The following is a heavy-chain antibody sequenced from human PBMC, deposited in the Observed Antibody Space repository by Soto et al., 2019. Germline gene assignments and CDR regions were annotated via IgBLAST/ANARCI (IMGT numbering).Heavy chain of an antibody. CDR2: AHHSGRT. Sequence: PSETLSLTCTVSGGSMTSSNWWNWVRQSPGKGLEWIGEAHHSGRTNYNPSLKSRVTISVDASKNQFSLKLSSVTAADTAVYYCARLFVWLLSQPKYYYYYYGMDVWGQGTTVTVSS. CDR3: ARLFVWLLSQPKYYYYYYGMDV. V-gene: IGHV4-4*02. D-gene: IGHD3-9*01. J-gene: IGHJ6*02. CDR1: GGSMTSSNW.